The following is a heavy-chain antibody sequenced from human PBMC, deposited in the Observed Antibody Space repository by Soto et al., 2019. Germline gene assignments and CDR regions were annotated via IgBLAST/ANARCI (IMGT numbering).Heavy chain of an antibody. Sequence: EVQLVESGGSLVNPGRSLRLSCTTSGFIFGDYLMTWFRLPPGKGLEWVGFVRSRAYGGTTEYTASVKGRFAISRDDSKSIAYLQMNSLKTEDTAVYYCTRLSGAWNDGGFDYWGQGTLVTVSS. CDR3: TRLSGAWNDGGFDY. CDR1: GFIFGDYL. J-gene: IGHJ4*02. D-gene: IGHD1-1*01. V-gene: IGHV3-49*05. CDR2: VRSRAYGGTT.